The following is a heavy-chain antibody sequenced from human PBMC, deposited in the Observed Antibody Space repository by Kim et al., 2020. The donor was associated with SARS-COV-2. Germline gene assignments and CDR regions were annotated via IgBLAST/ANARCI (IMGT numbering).Heavy chain of an antibody. V-gene: IGHV3-30*04. D-gene: IGHD3-10*01. CDR2: ISYDGSNK. Sequence: GGSLRLSCAASGFTFSSYAMHWVRQAPGKGLEWVAVISYDGSNKYYADSVKGRFTISRDNSKNTLYLQMNSLRAEDTAVYYCARAKLLWFGESRSPYGMDVWGQGTTVTVSS. J-gene: IGHJ6*02. CDR1: GFTFSSYA. CDR3: ARAKLLWFGESRSPYGMDV.